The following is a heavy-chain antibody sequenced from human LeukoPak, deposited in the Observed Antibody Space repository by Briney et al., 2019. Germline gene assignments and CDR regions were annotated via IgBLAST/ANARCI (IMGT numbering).Heavy chain of an antibody. Sequence: GGSLRLSCAASGFTFSSYDMSWVRQAPGKGLEWVSGISGSGGSTYYADSVRGRFTISRGNSKNTLYLQMNSLRAEDTAVYYCAIGGYSYGYSPKYFDYWGQGTLVTVSS. J-gene: IGHJ4*02. CDR2: ISGSGGST. CDR1: GFTFSSYD. D-gene: IGHD5-18*01. V-gene: IGHV3-23*01. CDR3: AIGGYSYGYSPKYFDY.